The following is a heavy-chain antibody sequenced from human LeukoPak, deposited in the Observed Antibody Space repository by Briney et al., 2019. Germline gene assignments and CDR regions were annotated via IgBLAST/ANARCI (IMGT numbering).Heavy chain of an antibody. CDR3: ARHEYSGSYYGLSWFDP. CDR2: IYYSGIT. J-gene: IGHJ5*02. Sequence: SETLSLTCTVSGGSISSSGYYWGWIRQPPGKGLEWIASIYYSGITYYNPSLKRRVTISVDTYKTQLSLNLSSLPAADRGVYYCARHEYSGSYYGLSWFDPWGQGTLVSVSS. D-gene: IGHD1-26*01. V-gene: IGHV4-39*01. CDR1: GGSISSSGYY.